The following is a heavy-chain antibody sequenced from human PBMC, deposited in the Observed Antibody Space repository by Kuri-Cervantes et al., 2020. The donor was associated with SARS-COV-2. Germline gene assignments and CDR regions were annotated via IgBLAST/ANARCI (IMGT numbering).Heavy chain of an antibody. CDR1: GYTFTGYY. Sequence: ASVKVSCKASGYTFTGYYMHWVRQAPGQGLEWMGWINPNSGGTNYAQKFQGWVTITADESTSTAYMELSSLRSEDTAVYYCAGIVDTAMARGWNYYYGMDVWGQGTTVTVSS. CDR2: INPNSGGT. V-gene: IGHV1-2*04. D-gene: IGHD5-18*01. CDR3: AGIVDTAMARGWNYYYGMDV. J-gene: IGHJ6*02.